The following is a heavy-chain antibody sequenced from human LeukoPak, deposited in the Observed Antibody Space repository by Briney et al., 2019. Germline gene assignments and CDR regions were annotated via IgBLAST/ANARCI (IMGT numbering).Heavy chain of an antibody. D-gene: IGHD2-15*01. J-gene: IGHJ5*02. Sequence: VASVKVSCKASGGTFSSYAISWVRQAPGQGLEWMGGIIPIFGTANYAQKFQGRVTITADKSTSTAYMELSSLRSEDTAVYYCARAGAVVDNWFDPWGQGTLVTVSS. CDR2: IIPIFGTA. CDR3: ARAGAVVDNWFDP. CDR1: GGTFSSYA. V-gene: IGHV1-69*06.